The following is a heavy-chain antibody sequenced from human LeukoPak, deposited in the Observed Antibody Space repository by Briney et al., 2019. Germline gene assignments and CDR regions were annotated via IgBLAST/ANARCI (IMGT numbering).Heavy chain of an antibody. CDR2: ISGSSGST. D-gene: IGHD3-3*01. V-gene: IGHV3-23*01. CDR1: GITFSNYA. CDR3: AKSEALRFLEWLFGY. Sequence: GGSLRLSCAASGITFSNYAMSWVRQAPGKGLEWVSAISGSSGSTYYADSVKGRFTISRDNSKNTLYLQMNSLRAEDTAVYYCAKSEALRFLEWLFGYWGQGTLVTVSS. J-gene: IGHJ4*02.